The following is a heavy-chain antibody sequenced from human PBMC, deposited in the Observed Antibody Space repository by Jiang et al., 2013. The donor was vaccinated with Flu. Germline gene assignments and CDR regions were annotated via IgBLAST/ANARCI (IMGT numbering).Heavy chain of an antibody. J-gene: IGHJ4*02. CDR3: ARSGLSPTTETMLGYFFDN. Sequence: LVESGGGVVQPGRSLRLACAASGFSFSSYAVYWVRQAPGKGLEWVAVISYDGSIKFYADSVKGRFTISRDNSKNTLYLQMSSLRLEDTAVYYCARSGLSPTTETMLGYFFDNWGQGTQVTVSS. V-gene: IGHV3-30*15. CDR2: ISYDGSIK. D-gene: IGHD3-10*02. CDR1: GFSFSSYA.